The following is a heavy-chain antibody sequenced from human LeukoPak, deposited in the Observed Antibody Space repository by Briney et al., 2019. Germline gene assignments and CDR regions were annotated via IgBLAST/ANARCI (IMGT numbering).Heavy chain of an antibody. D-gene: IGHD4-17*01. V-gene: IGHV4-34*01. CDR3: ARGPSRGTVTTRFDY. CDR2: INHSGST. Sequence: SETLSLTCAVYGGSFSGYYRSWIRQPPGKGLEWIGEINHSGSTNYNPSLKSRVAISVDTSKNQFSLKLSSVTAADTAVYYCARGPSRGTVTTRFDYWGQGTLVTVSS. CDR1: GGSFSGYY. J-gene: IGHJ4*02.